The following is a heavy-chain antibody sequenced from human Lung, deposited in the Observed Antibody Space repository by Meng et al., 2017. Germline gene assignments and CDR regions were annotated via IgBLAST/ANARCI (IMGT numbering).Heavy chain of an antibody. CDR3: AKDPTKLEPPL. CDR2: ISGSGGST. V-gene: IGHV3-23*04. J-gene: IGHJ4*02. CDR1: GLTFSSYA. Sequence: LGGLGGGGVQPGRSLGPSCAGSGLTFSSYAMSWVRQAPGKGLEWVSAISGSGGSTYYADSVKGRFTISRDNSKNTLYLQMNSLRAEDTAVYYCAKDPTKLEPPLWGQGTLVTVSS. D-gene: IGHD1-14*01.